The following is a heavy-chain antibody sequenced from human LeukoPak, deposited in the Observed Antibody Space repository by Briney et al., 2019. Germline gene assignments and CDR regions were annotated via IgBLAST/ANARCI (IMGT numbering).Heavy chain of an antibody. CDR3: ARDSGAYDSSGYWDY. V-gene: IGHV4-59*01. CDR1: GGSISSYY. CDR2: IYYSGST. Sequence: SETLSLTCTVSGGSISSYYWSWIRQPPGKGLEWIGYIYYSGSTNYNPSLKSRVTISVDTSKNQFSLKLSSVTAADTAVYYCARDSGAYDSSGYWDYWGQGTLVTVSS. J-gene: IGHJ4*02. D-gene: IGHD3-22*01.